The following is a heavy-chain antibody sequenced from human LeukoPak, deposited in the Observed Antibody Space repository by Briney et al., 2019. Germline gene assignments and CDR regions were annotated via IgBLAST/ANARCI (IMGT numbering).Heavy chain of an antibody. J-gene: IGHJ4*02. CDR3: ARGRGYCSSTSCHDHFDY. V-gene: IGHV3-30-3*01. D-gene: IGHD2-2*01. CDR2: ISYDGSNK. Sequence: GGSLRLSCAASGFTFSSYAMHWVRQAPGKGLEWVAVISYDGSNKYYADSVKGRFTISRDNSKNTLYLQMNSLRAEDTAVYHCARGRGYCSSTSCHDHFDYWGQGTLVTVSS. CDR1: GFTFSSYA.